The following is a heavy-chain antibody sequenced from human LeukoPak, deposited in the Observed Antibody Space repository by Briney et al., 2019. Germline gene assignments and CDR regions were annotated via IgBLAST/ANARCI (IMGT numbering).Heavy chain of an antibody. CDR2: IYYSGST. V-gene: IGHV4-59*01. CDR3: ARSRGGYSYGYFDY. D-gene: IGHD5-18*01. CDR1: GGSISSYY. J-gene: IGHJ4*02. Sequence: SETLSLTCAVYGGSISSYYWSWIRQPPGKGLEWIGYIYYSGSTNYNPSLKSRVTISVDTSKNQFSLKLSSVTAADTAVYYCARSRGGYSYGYFDYWGQGTLVTVSS.